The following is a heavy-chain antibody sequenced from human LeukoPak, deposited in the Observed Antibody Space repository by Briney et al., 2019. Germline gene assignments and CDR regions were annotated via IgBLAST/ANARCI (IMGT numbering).Heavy chain of an antibody. CDR3: ARLTARRGTLDY. CDR2: IKQDGSEK. V-gene: IGHV3-7*03. D-gene: IGHD6-6*01. J-gene: IGHJ4*02. Sequence: GGSLRLSCAASGLTFSNYWMDWVRQAPGKGLEWVANIKQDGSEKNYVDSVKGRFIISRDNAKNSLYLQMNTLRADDTAVYYCARLTARRGTLDYWGQGTLVTVSS. CDR1: GLTFSNYW.